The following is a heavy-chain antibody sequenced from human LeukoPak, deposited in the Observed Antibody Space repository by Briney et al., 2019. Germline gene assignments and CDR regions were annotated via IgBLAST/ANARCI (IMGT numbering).Heavy chain of an antibody. CDR1: GYPFTGYC. CDR3: ARDLEYYYDSSGYYYSD. J-gene: IGHJ4*02. Sequence: ASVKVSCKASGYPFTGYCMHWVRQAPGQGLEWMGWINPNSGGTNYAQKFQGRVTMTRDTSISTAYMELSRLRSDDTAVYYCARDLEYYYDSSGYYYSDWGQGTLVTVSS. D-gene: IGHD3-22*01. V-gene: IGHV1-2*02. CDR2: INPNSGGT.